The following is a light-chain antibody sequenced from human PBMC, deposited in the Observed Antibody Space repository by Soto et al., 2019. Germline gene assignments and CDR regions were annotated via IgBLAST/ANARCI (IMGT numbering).Light chain of an antibody. CDR1: SSDVGGYNY. Sequence: QSALTQPASVSGSPGQSITISCTGTSSDVGGYNYVSWYQQHPGKAPKLMIYDGSNRPSGVSNRFSGSKSGNTASLTISGLQAEDAADYYCSSYTSSSTLVVFGGGTKVTVL. J-gene: IGLJ2*01. V-gene: IGLV2-14*01. CDR2: DGS. CDR3: SSYTSSSTLVV.